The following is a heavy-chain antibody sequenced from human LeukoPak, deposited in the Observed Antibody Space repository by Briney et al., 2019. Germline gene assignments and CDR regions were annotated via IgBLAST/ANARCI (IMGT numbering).Heavy chain of an antibody. CDR1: GFTFSTYA. D-gene: IGHD2-8*02. V-gene: IGHV3-64D*09. CDR2: IGTSGIST. Sequence: GGSLRLSCSASGFTFSTYAIHWVHQAPGKGLQYVSSIGTSGISTYYADSVTGRFTISRDNSKNSLYLQMSNLRPEDTAVYYCVKGQEVVYAPTFDYWGQGILVTVSS. J-gene: IGHJ4*02. CDR3: VKGQEVVYAPTFDY.